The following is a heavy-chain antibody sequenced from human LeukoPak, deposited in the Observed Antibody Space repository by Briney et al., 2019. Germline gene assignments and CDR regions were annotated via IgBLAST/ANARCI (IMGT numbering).Heavy chain of an antibody. CDR1: GFTFSSYS. CDR3: ARDNWSGEFDP. D-gene: IGHD1-20*01. V-gene: IGHV3-21*01. J-gene: IGHJ5*02. Sequence: GGSLRLSCAASGFTFSSYSMNWVRQAPGKGLEWVSSICSSSSYIYYADSVKGRFTISRDNSKNSLYLQMNSLGDEDMAEYYCARDNWSGEFDPWGQGTLVTVSS. CDR2: ICSSSSYI.